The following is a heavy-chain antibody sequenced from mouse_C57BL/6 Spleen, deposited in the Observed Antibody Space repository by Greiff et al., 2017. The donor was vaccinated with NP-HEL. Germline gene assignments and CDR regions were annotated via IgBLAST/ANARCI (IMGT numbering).Heavy chain of an antibody. V-gene: IGHV5-4*01. CDR2: ISDGGSYT. CDR1: GFTFSSYA. Sequence: EVHLVESGGGLVKPGGSLKLSCAASGFTFSSYAMSWVRQTPEKRLEWVATISDGGSYTYYPDNVKGRFTISRDNAKNNLYLQMSHLKSEDTAMYYCARWDYDVMDYWGQGTSVTVSS. CDR3: ARWDYDVMDY. J-gene: IGHJ4*01.